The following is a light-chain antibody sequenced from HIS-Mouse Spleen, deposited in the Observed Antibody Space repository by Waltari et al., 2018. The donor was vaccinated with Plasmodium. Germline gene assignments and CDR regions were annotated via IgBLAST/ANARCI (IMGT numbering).Light chain of an antibody. CDR2: EGS. CDR3: CSYAGSYTYG. J-gene: IGLJ1*01. CDR1: SSDVGSYNL. Sequence: QSALTQPASVSGSPGQSITISCTGTSSDVGSYNLVSWYQQHPGKAPKLMIYEGSKRPSGVSNRFSGSKSGNTASLTISGLQAEDEADYYCCSYAGSYTYGFGTGTKVTV. V-gene: IGLV2-23*01.